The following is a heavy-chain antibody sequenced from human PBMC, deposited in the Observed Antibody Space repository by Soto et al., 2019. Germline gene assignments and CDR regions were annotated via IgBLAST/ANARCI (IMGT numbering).Heavy chain of an antibody. J-gene: IGHJ5*01. Sequence: GGSLRLSCATSGFTFTSYSMNWVRQAPGKGLEWVSTVSTSGHSTYFADSVKGRFTISRDNSNNTVFLLMNSLRAEDTAIYYCAKCPLPGAHLNWFDSWGQGTLVTVSS. D-gene: IGHD3-10*01. CDR1: GFTFTSYS. CDR2: VSTSGHST. CDR3: AKCPLPGAHLNWFDS. V-gene: IGHV3-23*01.